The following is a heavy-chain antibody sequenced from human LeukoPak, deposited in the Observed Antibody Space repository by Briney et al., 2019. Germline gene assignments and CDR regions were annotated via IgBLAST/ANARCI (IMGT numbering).Heavy chain of an antibody. Sequence: GESLKISCAASGFTFSNYGMHWVRQAPGKGLEWVAVIWSDGSNKYYADSVRGRFTISRDNSKNTLYLQMNSLRAEDTAVYYCARVTMVAAASYNWFVPSGQGTLVTVSS. J-gene: IGHJ5*02. CDR3: ARVTMVAAASYNWFVP. CDR2: IWSDGSNK. V-gene: IGHV3-33*01. D-gene: IGHD2-15*01. CDR1: GFTFSNYG.